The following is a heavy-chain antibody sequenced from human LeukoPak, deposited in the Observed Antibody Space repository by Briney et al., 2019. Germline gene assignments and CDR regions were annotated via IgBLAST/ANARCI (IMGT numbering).Heavy chain of an antibody. V-gene: IGHV3-21*01. J-gene: IGHJ6*03. Sequence: GGSLRLSCAASGFTFSSYSMNWVRQAPGKGLEWVSSISSSSSYIYYADSVKGRFTISRDNAKNSLYLQMNSLRAEDTAVYYCARDQWLSPYYYYYYMDVWGKGTTVTVSS. CDR3: ARDQWLSPYYYYYYMDV. D-gene: IGHD6-19*01. CDR2: ISSSSSYI. CDR1: GFTFSSYS.